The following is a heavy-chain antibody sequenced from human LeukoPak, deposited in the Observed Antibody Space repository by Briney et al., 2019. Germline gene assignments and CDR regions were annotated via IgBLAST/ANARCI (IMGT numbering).Heavy chain of an antibody. J-gene: IGHJ4*02. D-gene: IGHD1-7*01. CDR1: GFTFSSYS. V-gene: IGHV3-30*01. Sequence: GGSLRLSCAASGFTFSSYSMHWIRQAPGKALEWIACDGRLEFYADSVKGRFTISRDSSKNTLFLQMNSLRPEDTAVYYCAREGELRDFFDFWGPGTLVTVFS. CDR2: DGRLE. CDR3: AREGELRDFFDF.